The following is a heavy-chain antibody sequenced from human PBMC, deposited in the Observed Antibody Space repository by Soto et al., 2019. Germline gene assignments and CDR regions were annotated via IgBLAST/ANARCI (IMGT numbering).Heavy chain of an antibody. CDR1: GGTFSSYA. CDR2: IIPIFGTA. V-gene: IGHV1-69*01. J-gene: IGHJ4*02. CDR3: ARSLFLSSSWPKIPFFDY. D-gene: IGHD6-13*01. Sequence: QVQLVQSGAEVKKPGSSVKVSCKASGGTFSSYAISWVRQAPGQGLEWMGGIIPIFGTANYAQKFQGRVTIPADESTSTAYMELSSLRSEDTAVYYCARSLFLSSSWPKIPFFDYWGQGTLVTVSS.